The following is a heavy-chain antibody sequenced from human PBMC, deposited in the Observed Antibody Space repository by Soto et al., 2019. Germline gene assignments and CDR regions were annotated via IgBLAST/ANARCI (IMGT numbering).Heavy chain of an antibody. V-gene: IGHV1-69*08. CDR3: SRPDFGDYCYFDL. J-gene: IGHJ2*01. D-gene: IGHD4-17*01. CDR2: MIPALDTA. CDR1: GGTLISHT. Sequence: QDQLVQSGAEVKKPGSSVKVSCKASGGTLISHTFSWVRQAPGQGLEWMGRMIPALDTATYAQKFQDRVTMTGDESATTVSLELKSLRSEDTAVYYYSRPDFGDYCYFDLWVCGTLGNVSS.